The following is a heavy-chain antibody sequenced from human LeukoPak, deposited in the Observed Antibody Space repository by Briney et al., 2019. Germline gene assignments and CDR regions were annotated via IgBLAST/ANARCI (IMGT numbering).Heavy chain of an antibody. CDR3: ARVPRHYYDSSGYLDY. Sequence: PSETLSLTCTVSGGSISSYYWSWIRQPAGKGLEWIGSIYYSGSTYYNPSLKSRVTISVDTSKNQFSLKLSSVTAADTAVYYCARVPRHYYDSSGYLDYWGQGTLVTVSS. V-gene: IGHV4-4*07. J-gene: IGHJ4*02. D-gene: IGHD3-22*01. CDR1: GGSISSYY. CDR2: IYYSGST.